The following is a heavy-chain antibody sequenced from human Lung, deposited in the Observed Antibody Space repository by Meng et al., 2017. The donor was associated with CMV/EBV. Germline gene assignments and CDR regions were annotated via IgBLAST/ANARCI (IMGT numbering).Heavy chain of an antibody. J-gene: IGHJ4*02. V-gene: IGHV1-2*02. D-gene: IGHD1-1*01. CDR2: IMPYSGDT. Sequence: ASXXVSCKASGYTFTGHFLHWVRQAPGQGLEWMGWIMPYSGDTHYAQTFQGRVTMTSDTSLSTAYMELSSLRSDDTAVYYCARDHNWGPDHRGKGPLVPVSS. CDR3: ARDHNWGPDH. CDR1: GYTFTGHF.